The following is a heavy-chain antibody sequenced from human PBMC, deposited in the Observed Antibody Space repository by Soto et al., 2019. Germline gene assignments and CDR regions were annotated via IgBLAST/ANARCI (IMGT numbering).Heavy chain of an antibody. CDR3: ARSDSSLCGCAADYYYGMDV. J-gene: IGHJ6*02. CDR2: IIPIFGTA. V-gene: IGHV1-69*06. Sequence: SVKVSCKASGGTFSSYAISWVRQAPGQGLEWMGGIIPIFGTANYAQKFQGRVTITADKSTSTAYMELSSLRSEDTAVYYCARSDSSLCGCAADYYYGMDVWGQGTTVTVSS. D-gene: IGHD6-6*01. CDR1: GGTFSSYA.